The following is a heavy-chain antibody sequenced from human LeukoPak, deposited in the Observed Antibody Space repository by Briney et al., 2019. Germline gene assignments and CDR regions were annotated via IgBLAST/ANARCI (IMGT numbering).Heavy chain of an antibody. CDR1: GGTFNNYT. J-gene: IGHJ3*02. D-gene: IGHD3-9*01. CDR2: IIPIFGTA. Sequence: ASVKVSCKASGGTFNNYTISWVRQAPGQGLEWMGGIIPIFGTANYAQKFQGRVTITADKPTSTVYMELSSLRSEDTAVYYCARERGDILTGFHAFDIWGQGTMVTVSS. CDR3: ARERGDILTGFHAFDI. V-gene: IGHV1-69*06.